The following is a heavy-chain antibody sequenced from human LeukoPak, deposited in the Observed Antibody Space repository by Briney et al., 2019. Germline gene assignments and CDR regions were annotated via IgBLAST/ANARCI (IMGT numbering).Heavy chain of an antibody. V-gene: IGHV1-18*01. CDR3: ARLTRLSDLPVPSLDY. J-gene: IGHJ4*02. CDR1: GYTFTSYG. D-gene: IGHD1-14*01. CDR2: ISTYNGNT. Sequence: GASVKVSCKASGYTFTSYGISWVRQAPGQGLEWMGWISTYNGNTNYAQKLQGRVTMTTDTSTSTAYMELRSLRSDDTAVYYCARLTRLSDLPVPSLDYWGQGTLVTVSS.